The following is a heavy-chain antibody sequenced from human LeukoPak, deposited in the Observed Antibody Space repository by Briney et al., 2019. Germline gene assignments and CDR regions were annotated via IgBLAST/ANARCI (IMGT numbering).Heavy chain of an antibody. J-gene: IGHJ6*02. CDR2: INSDGSST. CDR1: GFTFSSYW. CDR3: AKHLRFLEWSHYYYGMDV. V-gene: IGHV3-74*01. Sequence: GGSLRLSCAASGFTFSSYWMHWVRQAPGKGLVWVSRINSDGSSTSYADSVKGRFTISRDNAKNTLYLQMSSLRAEDTAVYYCAKHLRFLEWSHYYYGMDVWGQGTTVTVSS. D-gene: IGHD3-3*01.